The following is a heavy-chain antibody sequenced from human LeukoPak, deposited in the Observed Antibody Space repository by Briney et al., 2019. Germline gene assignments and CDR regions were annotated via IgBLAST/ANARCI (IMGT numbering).Heavy chain of an antibody. CDR2: IIPILGIA. Sequence: ASVKVSCKASGYTFTSYDINWVRQAPGQGLEWMGRIIPILGIANYAQKFQGRVTITADKSTSTAYMELSSLRSEDTAVYYCARDQSYDSSGYYYADYFDYWGQGTLVTVSS. CDR3: ARDQSYDSSGYYYADYFDY. V-gene: IGHV1-69*04. J-gene: IGHJ4*02. D-gene: IGHD3-22*01. CDR1: GYTFTSYD.